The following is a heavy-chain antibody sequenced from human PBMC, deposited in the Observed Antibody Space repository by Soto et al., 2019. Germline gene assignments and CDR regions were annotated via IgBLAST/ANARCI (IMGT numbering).Heavy chain of an antibody. J-gene: IGHJ5*02. CDR3: ASDPRGQWMVRARPKGWFDH. D-gene: IGHD6-19*01. CDR2: IWYDGSNK. Sequence: QVQLVESGGGVVQPGRSLRLSCAASGFTFSRYGMHWVRQAPGKGLEWVAVIWYDGSNKYYADSVKGRFTISRDNSKNKLYMQLNSLRAEDTAVYYCASDPRGQWMVRARPKGWFDHWGQGTLVTVSS. CDR1: GFTFSRYG. V-gene: IGHV3-33*01.